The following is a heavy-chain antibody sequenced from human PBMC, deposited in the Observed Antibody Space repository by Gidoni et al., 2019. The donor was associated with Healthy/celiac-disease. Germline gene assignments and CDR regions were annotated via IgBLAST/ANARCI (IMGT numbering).Heavy chain of an antibody. CDR1: GFPFSRYA. CDR2: ISGRCGST. D-gene: IGHD3-22*01. J-gene: IGHJ4*02. Sequence: EVQLLESGGGLVQPGGSLRRSCAASGFPFSRYAMSWGRQAPGKGLEWFSAISGRCGSTYYADSVKGRFTISRDNSKNTLYLQMNSLRAEDTAVYYCAKDATMIVVVIIYFDYWGQGTLVTVSS. CDR3: AKDATMIVVVIIYFDY. V-gene: IGHV3-23*01.